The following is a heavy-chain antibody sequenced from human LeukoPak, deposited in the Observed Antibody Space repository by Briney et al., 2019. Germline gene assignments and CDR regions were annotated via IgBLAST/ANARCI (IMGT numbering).Heavy chain of an antibody. Sequence: GGSLRLSRAASGFTYTDYTMHWVRQAPGKGLEWVAFVSSDGTNKHYADSVKGRFTISRHNSKNTLYLQMNSLRAEDTAVYYCARVRSAEQQPYLDPWGQGTLVTVSS. CDR1: GFTYTDYT. CDR2: VSSDGTNK. V-gene: IGHV3-30*14. J-gene: IGHJ5*02. CDR3: ARVRSAEQQPYLDP. D-gene: IGHD6-13*01.